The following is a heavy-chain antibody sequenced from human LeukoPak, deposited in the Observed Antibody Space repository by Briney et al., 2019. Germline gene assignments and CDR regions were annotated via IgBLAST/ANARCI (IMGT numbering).Heavy chain of an antibody. V-gene: IGHV4-38-2*02. CDR3: ARDGSGSYQFDY. D-gene: IGHD3-10*01. Sequence: SETLSLTCTVSGDSISSGYYWGWIRQPAGKGLEWIGSIYHSGSTYYNPSLKSRVTISVDTSKNQFSLKLSSVTAADTAVYYCARDGSGSYQFDYWGQGTLVTVSS. CDR2: IYHSGST. CDR1: GDSISSGYY. J-gene: IGHJ4*02.